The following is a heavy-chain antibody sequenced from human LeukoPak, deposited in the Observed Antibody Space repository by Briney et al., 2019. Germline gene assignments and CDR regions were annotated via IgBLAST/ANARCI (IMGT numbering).Heavy chain of an antibody. J-gene: IGHJ4*02. CDR3: AKVPSTGGSDY. CDR1: GFTFHIYA. D-gene: IGHD2-8*02. CDR2: IGGGDT. V-gene: IGHV3-23*01. Sequence: GGSLRLSCATSGFTFHIYAMHWVRQAPGKGLEWVSAIGGGDTYYADSVRGRFTISRDNSKNTLYLQMNSLRAEDTAVYYCAKVPSTGGSDYWGQGTLVTVSS.